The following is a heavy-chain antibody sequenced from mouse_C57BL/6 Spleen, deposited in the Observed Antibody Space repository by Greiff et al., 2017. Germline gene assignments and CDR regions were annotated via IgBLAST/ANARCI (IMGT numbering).Heavy chain of an antibody. CDR3: AKGVKYYLDY. J-gene: IGHJ2*01. CDR1: GYTFTSYW. Sequence: QVQLQQPGAELVQPGASVKVSCKASGYTFTSYWMHWVKQRPGQGLEWIGKIHPSDSDTNYNQKFKGKATLTVDKSSSPAYMQLSSLTSEDSAVYYCAKGVKYYLDYWGQGTTLTVSS. V-gene: IGHV1-74*01. D-gene: IGHD2-13*01. CDR2: IHPSDSDT.